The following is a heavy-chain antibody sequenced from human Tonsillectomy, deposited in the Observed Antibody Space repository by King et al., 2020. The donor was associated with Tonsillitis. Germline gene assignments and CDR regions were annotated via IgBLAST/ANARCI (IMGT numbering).Heavy chain of an antibody. CDR2: INTSGTT. CDR1: GASVSDYF. Sequence: VQLQELGPGLVKPSETLSLTCIVSGASVSDYFWSWIRQPAGKGLEWIGRINTSGTTNYNPSLKSRVTMSVDTSKNQFFLKLSSVNAADTAVYYCARDRPNDHSNYRWFDPWSQGTLVTVSS. V-gene: IGHV4-4*07. D-gene: IGHD4-11*01. J-gene: IGHJ5*02. CDR3: ARDRPNDHSNYRWFDP.